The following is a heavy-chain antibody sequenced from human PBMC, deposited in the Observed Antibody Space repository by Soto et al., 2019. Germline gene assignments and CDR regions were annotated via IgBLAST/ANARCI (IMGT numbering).Heavy chain of an antibody. Sequence: QLQLQESGPGLVKPSEPLSLTCTVSGDSFTIDSYYWAWIRPPPGKGLEWLGTISHSGTTFHNPSLKSRLTMSVDTSKNPFSLNLSSVTGADTALSYCARPSDKYVSSLYGFGYWGQGTLVTVSS. D-gene: IGHD6-13*01. CDR1: GDSFTIDSYY. J-gene: IGHJ4*02. CDR3: ARPSDKYVSSLYGFGY. V-gene: IGHV4-39*01. CDR2: ISHSGTT.